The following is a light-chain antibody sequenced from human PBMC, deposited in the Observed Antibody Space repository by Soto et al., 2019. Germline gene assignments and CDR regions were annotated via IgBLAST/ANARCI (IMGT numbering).Light chain of an antibody. J-gene: IGKJ1*01. Sequence: DIQMTQSPSILSASVGDRVTITCRARQTISIWLAWYQQKPGKAPKLLIYDASILKSGVPSRFSGSGSETEFTLTISSLQPDDFATYYCQQYNSYSFGQGTKVDIK. CDR2: DAS. CDR3: QQYNSYS. CDR1: QTISIW. V-gene: IGKV1-5*01.